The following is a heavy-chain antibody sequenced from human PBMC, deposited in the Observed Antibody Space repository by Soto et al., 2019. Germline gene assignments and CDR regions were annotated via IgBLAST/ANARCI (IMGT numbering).Heavy chain of an antibody. CDR3: SRRAPKGFDP. CDR1: GGSISSSSYF. V-gene: IGHV4-39*01. Sequence: PSETLSLTCTVSGGSISSSSYFWGWIRQPPGRGLEWIGSINYSGSTYYNPSLKSRVTLSVDTSRNQFSLNVSSVTASDTALYYCSRRAPKGFDPWGQGTLVTVSS. J-gene: IGHJ5*02. CDR2: INYSGST.